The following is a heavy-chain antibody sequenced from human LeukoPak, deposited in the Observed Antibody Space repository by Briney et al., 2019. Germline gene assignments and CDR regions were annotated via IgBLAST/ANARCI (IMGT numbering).Heavy chain of an antibody. J-gene: IGHJ4*02. Sequence: PSETLSLTCTVSGGSISSSSYYWGWIRQPPGKGLEWIGSIYYSGTTYYSPSLKSRVTISVDTSKNQFSLKLNSVTAADTAVYYCASQGGCSSGACFSRIDYWGQGALVTVSS. D-gene: IGHD2-15*01. CDR3: ASQGGCSSGACFSRIDY. CDR2: IYYSGTT. CDR1: GGSISSSSYY. V-gene: IGHV4-39*01.